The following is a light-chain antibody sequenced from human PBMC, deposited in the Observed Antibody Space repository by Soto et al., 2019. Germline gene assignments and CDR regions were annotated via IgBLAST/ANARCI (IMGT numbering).Light chain of an antibody. V-gene: IGKV2-24*01. CDR1: QSLVHSDGHTY. CDR3: LQGTQFPHT. Sequence: DIVMTQTPLSSPVTLGQPASISCRSSQSLVHSDGHTYLSWLQQRPGKPPRLLVYEVSNRFSGVPDRFTGSGAVTDVTLKISRVEAEDVGVYYCLQGTQFPHTFGQGTKLDIK. J-gene: IGKJ2*01. CDR2: EVS.